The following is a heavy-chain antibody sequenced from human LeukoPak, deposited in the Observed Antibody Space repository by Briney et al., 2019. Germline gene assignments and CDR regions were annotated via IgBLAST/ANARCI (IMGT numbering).Heavy chain of an antibody. CDR3: AKVLRGCSGGSCYYYFDY. CDR1: GFTFSSYA. CDR2: ISGSGGST. D-gene: IGHD2-15*01. V-gene: IGHV3-23*01. Sequence: GGSLRLSCAASGFTFSSYAMSWVRQAPGKGLEWVSAISGSGGSTYYADSVKGRFTISRDNSKNTLYLQMNSLRAEDTAVYYCAKVLRGCSGGSCYYYFDYWGQGTLVTVSS. J-gene: IGHJ4*02.